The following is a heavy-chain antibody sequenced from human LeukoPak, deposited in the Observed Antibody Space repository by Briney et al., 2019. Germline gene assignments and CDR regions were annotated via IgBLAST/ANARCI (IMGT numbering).Heavy chain of an antibody. CDR2: ISGSGGST. J-gene: IGHJ4*02. Sequence: GSLSLSCAASGFTFSTYAMSWVRQAPGKGLEWVSLISGSGGSTYYADSVKGRFTISRDNGKNTLSLQMNSLRAEDTALYYCAKERLTTTTFDSWGRGTLVTVSS. CDR1: GFTFSTYA. D-gene: IGHD4-11*01. CDR3: AKERLTTTTFDS. V-gene: IGHV3-23*01.